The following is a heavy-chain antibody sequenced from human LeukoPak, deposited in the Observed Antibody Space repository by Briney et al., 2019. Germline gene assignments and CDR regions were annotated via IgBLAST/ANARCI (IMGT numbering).Heavy chain of an antibody. Sequence: GESLKISCKGSGYSFTSYWIGWVRQMPGKGRGWMGIIYPGDSDTRYSPSFQGQVTISADKSISTACLQWSSLKASDTAMYYCARRLDDAFDIWGQGTMVTVSS. CDR3: ARRLDDAFDI. D-gene: IGHD6-6*01. J-gene: IGHJ3*02. V-gene: IGHV5-51*01. CDR1: GYSFTSYW. CDR2: IYPGDSDT.